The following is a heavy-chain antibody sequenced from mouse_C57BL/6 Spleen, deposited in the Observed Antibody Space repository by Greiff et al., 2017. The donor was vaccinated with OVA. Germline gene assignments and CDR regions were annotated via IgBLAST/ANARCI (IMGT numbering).Heavy chain of an antibody. Sequence: QVQLKQPGAELVRPGSSVKLSCKASGYTFTSYWMDWVKQRPGQGLEWIGNIYPSDSETHYNQKFKDKATLTVDKSSSTAYMQLSSLTSEDSAVYYCARSDYYYGSGYAMDYWGQGTSVTVSS. CDR3: ARSDYYYGSGYAMDY. D-gene: IGHD1-1*01. J-gene: IGHJ4*01. CDR2: IYPSDSET. CDR1: GYTFTSYW. V-gene: IGHV1-61*01.